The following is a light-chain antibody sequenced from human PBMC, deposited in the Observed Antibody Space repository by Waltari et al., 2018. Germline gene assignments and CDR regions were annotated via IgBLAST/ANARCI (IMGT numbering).Light chain of an antibody. CDR3: QKRSNWPPT. CDR2: DAF. V-gene: IGKV3-11*01. Sequence: EIVLTQSPATLSLSPGERATLSCRASQSIASSLAWYQQRPGQAPRLLIYDAFTRDTGIPARFSGSGSGTDFTLTISSLEPEDFAVYYCQKRSNWPPTFGGGSKVEI. CDR1: QSIASS. J-gene: IGKJ4*01.